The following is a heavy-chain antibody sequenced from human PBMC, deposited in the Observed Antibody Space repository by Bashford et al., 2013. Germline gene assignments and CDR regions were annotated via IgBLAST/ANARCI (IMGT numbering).Heavy chain of an antibody. CDR3: ARDGPVVGVWNAFDV. D-gene: IGHD1-26*01. Sequence: WVRQAPGQGLEWMGWINPKNGGTNYAQTFQGRVTMTRDTSISTAYMELSSLRSDDTAVYYCARDGPVVGVWNAFDVWGQGQWSPSPQ. J-gene: IGHJ3*01. V-gene: IGHV1-2*02. CDR2: INPKNGGT.